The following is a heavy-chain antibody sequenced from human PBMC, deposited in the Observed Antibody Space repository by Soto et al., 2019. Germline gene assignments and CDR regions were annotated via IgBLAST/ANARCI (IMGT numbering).Heavy chain of an antibody. CDR3: ARNMDYYYGRGSGNGHGV. V-gene: IGHV1-2*02. D-gene: IGHD3-10*02. J-gene: IGHJ6*02. Sequence: QVRLVQSGAEVKEPGDSVRVSCEASGYTFTAYHIHCVRQAPGQGLEWMGWINPKFGDTGYAQDFQGRVAMTSDMSISTVYMELSRLTADDTDIYYCARNMDYYYGRGSGNGHGVWGQGTTVTVFS. CDR2: INPKFGDT. CDR1: GYTFTAYH.